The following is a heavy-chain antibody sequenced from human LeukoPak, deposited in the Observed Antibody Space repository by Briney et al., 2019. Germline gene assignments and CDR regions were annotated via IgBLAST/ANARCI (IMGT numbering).Heavy chain of an antibody. CDR1: GYSISTGYY. CDR3: ASGYSYGPTRIDY. CDR2: FYHGGST. D-gene: IGHD5-18*01. Sequence: SETLSLTCTVSGYSISTGYYWDWIRQPPGKGLEWIGTFYHGGSTYYNPSLKSRVTISVDTSKNQFSLKLSSVTAADTAVYYCASGYSYGPTRIDYWGQGTLVTVSS. J-gene: IGHJ4*02. V-gene: IGHV4-38-2*02.